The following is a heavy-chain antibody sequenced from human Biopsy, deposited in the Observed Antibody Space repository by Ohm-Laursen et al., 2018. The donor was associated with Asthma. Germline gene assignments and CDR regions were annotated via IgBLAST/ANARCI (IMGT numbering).Heavy chain of an antibody. CDR3: VRGSSSWHHGPFHYYYGLDV. Sequence: SETLSLICSLSSGSGGYMRSGNYYWGWIRQPPGKGLEWIGRIYYSGTTYYNPSLESRLTVSADTSKNQFSLKLTSVTAADTAVYYCVRGSSSWHHGPFHYYYGLDVWGQGTTATVSS. J-gene: IGHJ6*02. D-gene: IGHD2-15*01. CDR1: SGSGGYMRSGNYY. CDR2: IYYSGTT. V-gene: IGHV4-39*01.